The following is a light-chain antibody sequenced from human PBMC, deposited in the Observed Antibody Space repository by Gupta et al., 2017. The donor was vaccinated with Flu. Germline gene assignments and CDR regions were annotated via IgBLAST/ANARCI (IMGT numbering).Light chain of an antibody. Sequence: QSALTQPASVSGSPGQPITISCSGTSSDVGGYNCVSWYQQHQGKAPKLIIYKVSDRPSGVSNRFSGSKSGNTASLTISGLQAEDEADYYCSSCTGSSTVFGTGTQVAVL. J-gene: IGLJ1*01. CDR2: KVS. CDR3: SSCTGSSTV. CDR1: SSDVGGYNC. V-gene: IGLV2-14*01.